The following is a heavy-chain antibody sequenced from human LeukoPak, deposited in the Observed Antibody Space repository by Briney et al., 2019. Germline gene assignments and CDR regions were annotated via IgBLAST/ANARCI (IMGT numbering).Heavy chain of an antibody. CDR1: GYSISSGYY. J-gene: IGHJ5*02. V-gene: IGHV4-38-2*02. CDR3: AREGGGYSRNNWFDP. CDR2: IYHSGNT. D-gene: IGHD2-2*03. Sequence: SETLSLTCIVSGYSISSGYYWGWIRQPSGKGLEWIGSIYHSGNTFYNPSLKSRVTISIDTSKNQFSLKLSSVTAADTAVYYCAREGGGYSRNNWFDPWGQGTLVTVSS.